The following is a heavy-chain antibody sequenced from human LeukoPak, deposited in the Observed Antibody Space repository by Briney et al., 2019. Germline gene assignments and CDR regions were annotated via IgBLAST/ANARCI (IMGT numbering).Heavy chain of an antibody. CDR1: GFTFSNYA. J-gene: IGHJ4*02. CDR3: ARAQSKWELLSYFDY. V-gene: IGHV3-30-3*01. Sequence: GRSLRLSCAASGFTFSNYAMHWVRQAPGKGLEWVAVTSYDGSNKYYTDSVKGRFTISRDNSKNTLYLQMSSLRAEDTSMYYCARAQSKWELLSYFDYWGQGTLVTVSS. D-gene: IGHD1-26*01. CDR2: TSYDGSNK.